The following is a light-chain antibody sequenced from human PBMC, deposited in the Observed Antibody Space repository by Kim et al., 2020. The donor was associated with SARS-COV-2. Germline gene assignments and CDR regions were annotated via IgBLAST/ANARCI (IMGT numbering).Light chain of an antibody. J-gene: IGKJ4*01. V-gene: IGKV3-11*01. CDR1: PIVCSY. CDR3: QQRSNWPLS. Sequence: LSPGERATLSCMASPIVCSYLAWYPQKPVQAPRLLIYEASNRATGIPARFSGSGSVTDFTLTISSLEPEDFAVYYCQQRSNWPLSFGGGTKVDIK. CDR2: EAS.